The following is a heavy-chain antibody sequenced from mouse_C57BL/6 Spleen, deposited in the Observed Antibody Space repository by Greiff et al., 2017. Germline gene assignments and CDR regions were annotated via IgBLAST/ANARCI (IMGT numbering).Heavy chain of an antibody. V-gene: IGHV5-9-1*02. CDR2: ISSGGDYI. CDR3: TRDTVYYGSSYVYFDV. CDR1: GFTFSSYA. Sequence: EVKLVESGEGLVKPGGSLKLSCAASGFTFSSYAMSWVRQTPEKRLEWVAYISSGGDYISYADTVKGRFTISRDNARNTLYLQMSSLKSEDTAMYYCTRDTVYYGSSYVYFDVWGTGTTVTVSS. J-gene: IGHJ1*03. D-gene: IGHD1-1*01.